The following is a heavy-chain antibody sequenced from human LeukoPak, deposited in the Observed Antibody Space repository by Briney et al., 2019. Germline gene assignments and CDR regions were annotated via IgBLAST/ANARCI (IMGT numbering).Heavy chain of an antibody. V-gene: IGHV3-7*01. Sequence: PGGSLRLSCAASGFTFSSYWMSWVRQAPGKGLEWVANIKQDGSEKYYVDSVKGRFTISRDNAKNSLYLQMNSLRAEDTAVYYCAAQYYGFWSGYSPMDVWGQGTTVTVSS. CDR2: IKQDGSEK. D-gene: IGHD3-3*01. CDR3: AAQYYGFWSGYSPMDV. J-gene: IGHJ6*02. CDR1: GFTFSSYW.